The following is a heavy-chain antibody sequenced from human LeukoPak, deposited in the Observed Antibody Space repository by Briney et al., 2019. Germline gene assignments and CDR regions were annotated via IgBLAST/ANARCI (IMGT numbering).Heavy chain of an antibody. Sequence: SVKVSCKASGGTFSSYTISWVRQGPGQGLEWMGRIIPILGIANYAQKFQGRVTITADKSTSTAYMELSSLRSEDTAVYYCARYPRTTVTRGYYGMDVWGQGTTVTVSS. V-gene: IGHV1-69*02. CDR2: IIPILGIA. J-gene: IGHJ6*02. D-gene: IGHD4-11*01. CDR1: GGTFSSYT. CDR3: ARYPRTTVTRGYYGMDV.